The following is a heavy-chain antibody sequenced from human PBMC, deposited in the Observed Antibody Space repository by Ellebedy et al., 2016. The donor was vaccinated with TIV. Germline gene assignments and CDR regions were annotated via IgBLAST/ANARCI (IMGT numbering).Heavy chain of an antibody. V-gene: IGHV3-7*01. CDR2: IKEDGDEK. D-gene: IGHD3-9*01. Sequence: PGGSLRLSCAASGFTFSRYWMSWVRQAPGKGLEWVASIKEDGDEKYYVESVEGRFTVSRDKVRDSLYLQMNSLRVEDTAMYFCARDYLALRYFDWQNNYYFDLWGRGALVTVSS. CDR3: ARDYLALRYFDWQNNYYFDL. CDR1: GFTFSRYW. J-gene: IGHJ2*01.